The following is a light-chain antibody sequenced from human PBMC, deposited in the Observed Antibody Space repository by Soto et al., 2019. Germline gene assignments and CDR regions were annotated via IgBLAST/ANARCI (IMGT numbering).Light chain of an antibody. CDR3: LQHDSYPLT. Sequence: DIQMTQSPSAMSASVGDRVTITCRASQGIVNYFAWFQQKPGKVPKRLIYAASSLQSEVPSRFSGSGSGTECTLTFSSLQPEDFATYYCLQHDSYPLTFGGGTKVEIK. J-gene: IGKJ4*02. CDR2: AAS. V-gene: IGKV1-17*03. CDR1: QGIVNY.